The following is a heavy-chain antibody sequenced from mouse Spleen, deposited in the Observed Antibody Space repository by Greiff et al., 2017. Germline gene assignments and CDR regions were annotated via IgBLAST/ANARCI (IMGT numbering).Heavy chain of an antibody. V-gene: IGHV1-15*01. CDR1: GYTFTDYE. J-gene: IGHJ4*01. CDR3: TRRGGAMDY. CDR2: IDPETGGT. Sequence: VKLMESGAELVRPGASVTLSCKASGYTFTDYEMHWVKQTPVHGLEWIGAIDPETGGTAYNQKFKGKAILTADKSSSTAYMELRSLTSEDSAVYYCTRRGGAMDYWGQGTSVTVSS.